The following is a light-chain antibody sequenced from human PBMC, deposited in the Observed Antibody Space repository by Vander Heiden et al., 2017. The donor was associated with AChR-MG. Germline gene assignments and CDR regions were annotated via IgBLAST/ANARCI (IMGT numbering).Light chain of an antibody. Sequence: ELVLTLPPGTLSLSPGARATLSCRASQSVSSSYLAWYQQKPGQSPRLLIYGASSRATGIPDRCSGSGSGTDFTLTSSRLEPEDFAVYYLQHYGSSRTFGQGTKVEIK. CDR2: GAS. CDR3: QHYGSSRT. V-gene: IGKV3-20*01. J-gene: IGKJ1*01. CDR1: QSVSSSY.